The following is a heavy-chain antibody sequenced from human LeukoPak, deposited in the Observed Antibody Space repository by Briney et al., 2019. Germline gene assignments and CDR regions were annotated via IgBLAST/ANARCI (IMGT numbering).Heavy chain of an antibody. D-gene: IGHD2-8*02. J-gene: IGHJ4*02. Sequence: QAGESLRLSCAASGFTFSTFAMIWVRQPPGKGLEWVSSIFPSGGEIHYADSVRGRFTISRDNSKSTLSLQMNSLRAEDTAIYYCATYRQVLLPFESWGQGTLVTVSS. CDR1: GFTFSTFA. CDR3: ATYRQVLLPFES. CDR2: IFPSGGEI. V-gene: IGHV3-23*01.